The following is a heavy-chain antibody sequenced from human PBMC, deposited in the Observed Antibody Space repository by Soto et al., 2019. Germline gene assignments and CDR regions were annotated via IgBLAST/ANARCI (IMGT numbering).Heavy chain of an antibody. CDR3: ATELGENPASPFDA. Sequence: QVQLVQSGADVTKPGSSVKVSCQASGVTFSSETLGWVRQAPVQGLEWLGGIIPLFGTASYAQKFQGRVTITADESTSTVYMELSSLRSDETAVYFCATELGENPASPFDAWGQGTLVTVSS. CDR1: GVTFSSET. CDR2: IIPLFGTA. V-gene: IGHV1-69*01. D-gene: IGHD3-10*01. J-gene: IGHJ4*02.